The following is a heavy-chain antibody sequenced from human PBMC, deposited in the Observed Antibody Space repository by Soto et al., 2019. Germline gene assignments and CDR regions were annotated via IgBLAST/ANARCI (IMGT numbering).Heavy chain of an antibody. CDR2: INYDGYS. Sequence: QVQLQESGPGLVKPSETLSLTCTVSGGSITNCYCSWFRQPPGKGLEWIGYINYDGYSAYNLSLKRRVTRSVAASKTQFSLMLESVTATDTAVYYCSSHGFGPLHGLVDVWGPGTTVIVSS. V-gene: IGHV4-59*08. CDR1: GGSITNCY. D-gene: IGHD3-10*01. CDR3: SSHGFGPLHGLVDV. J-gene: IGHJ6*02.